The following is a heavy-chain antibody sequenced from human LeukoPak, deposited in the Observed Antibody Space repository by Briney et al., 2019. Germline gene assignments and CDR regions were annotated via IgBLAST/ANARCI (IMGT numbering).Heavy chain of an antibody. CDR2: ISAYSGNT. J-gene: IGHJ3*02. D-gene: IGHD5-12*01. CDR3: AREVADIVATIGAFDI. Sequence: GASVKVFCKASGYTFTSYGISWVRQAPGQGVEWMGWISAYSGNTNYAQKLQGRVTMTTDTSTSTAYMELRSLRSDDTAVYYCAREVADIVATIGAFDIWGQGTMVTVSS. CDR1: GYTFTSYG. V-gene: IGHV1-18*01.